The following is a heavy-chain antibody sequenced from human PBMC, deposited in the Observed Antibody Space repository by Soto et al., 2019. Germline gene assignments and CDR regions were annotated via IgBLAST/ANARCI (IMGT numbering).Heavy chain of an antibody. Sequence: GASVKVSCKASGYTFTSYGISWVRQAPGQGLEWMGWISAYNGNTNYAQKLQGRVTMTTDTSTSTAYMELRSLRSDDTAVYYCARAGGYYYYYYGMDVWGQGTTVTVS. V-gene: IGHV1-18*04. J-gene: IGHJ6*02. CDR3: ARAGGYYYYYYGMDV. CDR2: ISAYNGNT. CDR1: GYTFTSYG. D-gene: IGHD5-18*01.